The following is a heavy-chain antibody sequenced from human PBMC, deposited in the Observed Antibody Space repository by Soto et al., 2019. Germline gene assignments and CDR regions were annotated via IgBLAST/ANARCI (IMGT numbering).Heavy chain of an antibody. V-gene: IGHV4-39*01. CDR3: ARQRTTVVTQAYFDH. CDR1: GGSITSSSYY. J-gene: IGHJ4*02. CDR2: IYYSGRS. D-gene: IGHD4-17*01. Sequence: SETLSLTCTVSGGSITSSSYYWGWIRQPPGKGLEWIGGIYYSGRSYYNPSLKSRVTMSVDTSKNQFSLTLNSVTAADAAVYYCARQRTTVVTQAYFDHWGQGALVTVSS.